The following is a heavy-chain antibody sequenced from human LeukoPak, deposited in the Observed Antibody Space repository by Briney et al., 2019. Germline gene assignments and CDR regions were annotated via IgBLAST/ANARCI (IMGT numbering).Heavy chain of an antibody. CDR2: ITSSSSYI. D-gene: IGHD3-22*01. J-gene: IGHJ4*02. CDR1: GFTFSSYS. Sequence: GGSLRLSCAASGFTFSSYSMNWVRQAPGKGLEWVSSITSSSSYIYYADSVKGRFTISRDNAKNSLYLQVNSLRAEDTAVYYCASSRYDSSGYYGIIGYWGQGTLVTVSS. V-gene: IGHV3-21*01. CDR3: ASSRYDSSGYYGIIGY.